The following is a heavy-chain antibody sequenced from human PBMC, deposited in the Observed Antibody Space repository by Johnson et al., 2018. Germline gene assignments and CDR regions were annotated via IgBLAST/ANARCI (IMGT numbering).Heavy chain of an antibody. CDR2: VSGRDGST. D-gene: IGHD1-26*01. V-gene: IGHV3-23*04. CDR3: AKVESSGTFYGFFHH. Sequence: VQLVQSGGGVVQPGGSLSLTCAASGFTFSTYTMTWVRQAPGKGLEWVAAVSGRDGSTNYADSGKGRFITSRENSKNTQYLQMDSLRAEDTAIYYCAKVESSGTFYGFFHHWGQGTLVTVSS. CDR1: GFTFSTYT. J-gene: IGHJ1*01.